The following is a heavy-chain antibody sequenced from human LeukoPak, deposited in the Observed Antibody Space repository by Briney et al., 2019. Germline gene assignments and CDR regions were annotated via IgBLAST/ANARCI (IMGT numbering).Heavy chain of an antibody. V-gene: IGHV3-21*01. J-gene: IGHJ4*02. CDR1: GFTFSSFT. D-gene: IGHD4-17*01. CDR2: ISSTSTYI. Sequence: PGGSLRLSCAASGFTFSSFTMNWVRQAPGKGLEWVSSISSTSTYIHYADSVKGRFTISRDNAKNSLYLQMNSLRAEDTAVYYCARFDNADYLAFDSRGQGTLVTVSS. CDR3: ARFDNADYLAFDS.